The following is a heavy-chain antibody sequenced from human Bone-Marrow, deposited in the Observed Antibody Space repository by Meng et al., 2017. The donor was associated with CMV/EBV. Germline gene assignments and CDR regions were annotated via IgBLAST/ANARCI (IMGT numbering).Heavy chain of an antibody. J-gene: IGHJ6*02. CDR3: TRSMDV. Sequence: GGSLRLSCAASGFTFSNYAMHWVRQAPGKGLEWVALISYDGSNKYYADSVKGRFTISRDNAKNPLYLQMNDLRGDDTAVYYCTRSMDVWAQGTSVTVPS. CDR1: GFTFSNYA. V-gene: IGHV3-30*04. CDR2: ISYDGSNK.